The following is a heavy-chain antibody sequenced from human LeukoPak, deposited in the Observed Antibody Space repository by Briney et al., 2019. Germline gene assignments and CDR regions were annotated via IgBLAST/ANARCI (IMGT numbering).Heavy chain of an antibody. V-gene: IGHV3-49*03. CDR3: TAGRGYYGDAFDI. CDR2: IRSKAYGGTT. D-gene: IGHD3-22*01. CDR1: GFSFGDYA. J-gene: IGHJ3*02. Sequence: GGSLRLSCTASGFSFGDYAMSWFRQAPGKGLEWVGFIRSKAYGGTTEYAASVKGRFTISRDDSKSIAYLQMNSLKTEDTAVYYCTAGRGYYGDAFDIWGQGTMVTVSS.